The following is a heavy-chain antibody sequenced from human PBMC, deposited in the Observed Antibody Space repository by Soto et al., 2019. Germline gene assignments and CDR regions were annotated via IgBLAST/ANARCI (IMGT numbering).Heavy chain of an antibody. D-gene: IGHD6-6*01. Sequence: GGSLRLSCTASGFTFGDYAMSWVRQAPGKGLEWVGFISSKAYGGTTEYAASVKGRFTITRDDSKSIAYLQMNSLKTEDTAVYYCTRDSVGGSSSYYYYGMDVWGQGTTVTVSS. V-gene: IGHV3-49*04. CDR2: ISSKAYGGTT. CDR1: GFTFGDYA. CDR3: TRDSVGGSSSYYYYGMDV. J-gene: IGHJ6*02.